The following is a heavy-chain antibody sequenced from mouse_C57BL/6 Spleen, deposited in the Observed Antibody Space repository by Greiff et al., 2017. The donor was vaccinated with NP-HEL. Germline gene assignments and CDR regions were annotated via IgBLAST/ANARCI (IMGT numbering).Heavy chain of an antibody. V-gene: IGHV1-9*01. CDR3: ARPSLYYGSSSYYFDY. J-gene: IGHJ2*01. Sequence: VKLQESGAELMKPGASVKLSCKATGYTFTGYWIEWVKQRPGHGLEWIGEILPGSGSTNYNEKFKGKATFTADTSSNTAYMQLSSLTTEDSAIYYCARPSLYYGSSSYYFDYWGQGTTLTVSS. CDR1: GYTFTGYW. CDR2: ILPGSGST. D-gene: IGHD1-1*01.